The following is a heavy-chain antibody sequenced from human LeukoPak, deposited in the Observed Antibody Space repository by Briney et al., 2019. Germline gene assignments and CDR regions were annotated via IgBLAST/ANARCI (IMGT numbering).Heavy chain of an antibody. CDR3: ARLGYDNFTGYYNVIRRPHYFDY. V-gene: IGHV4-34*01. J-gene: IGHJ4*02. CDR1: GESLSCYH. D-gene: IGHD3-9*01. Sequence: PSETLLLTCAVHGESLSCYHGSSIRQTPGKGVEWNGSIHYSGSPNYNPSPKSRVPISVETSKNQFSLKLSSVTAADTAVYYCARLGYDNFTGYYNVIRRPHYFDYWGQGTLVTVSS. CDR2: IHYSGSP.